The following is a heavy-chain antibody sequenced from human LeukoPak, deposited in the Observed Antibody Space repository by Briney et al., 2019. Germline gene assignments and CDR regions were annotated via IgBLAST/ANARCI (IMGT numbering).Heavy chain of an antibody. D-gene: IGHD4-23*01. CDR2: INPSGGST. CDR1: GYTFTSYY. V-gene: IGHV1-46*01. Sequence: ASVKVSCKASGYTFTSYYMHWVRQAPGQGLEWMGIINPSGGSTSYAQKFQGRVTMTRDMSTSTVYMELSSLRSEDTAVYYCARAVVTQGPIDYWGQETLVTVSS. J-gene: IGHJ4*02. CDR3: ARAVVTQGPIDY.